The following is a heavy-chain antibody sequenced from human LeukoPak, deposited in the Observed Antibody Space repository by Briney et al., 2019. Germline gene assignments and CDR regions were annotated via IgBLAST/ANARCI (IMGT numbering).Heavy chain of an antibody. D-gene: IGHD6-13*01. J-gene: IGHJ4*02. CDR3: AIHPLAAADRMFGY. CDR1: GGTFSSYA. CDR2: IIPIFGTA. V-gene: IGHV1-69*13. Sequence: GASVKVSCKASGGTFSSYAISWVRQAPGQGLEWMGGIIPIFGTANYAQKFQGRVTITADESTSTAYMELSSLRSEDTAVYYCAIHPLAAADRMFGYWGQGTLVTVSS.